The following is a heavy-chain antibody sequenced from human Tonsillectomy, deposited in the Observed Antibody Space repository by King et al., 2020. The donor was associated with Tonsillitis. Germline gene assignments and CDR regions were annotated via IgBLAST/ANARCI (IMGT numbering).Heavy chain of an antibody. CDR1: GFTFSDHY. D-gene: IGHD5/OR15-5a*01. V-gene: IGHV3-11*01. Sequence: VQLVESGGGFVQPGGSLRLSCAASGFTFSDHYMSWIRQAPGKGLEWVSYISASGSSRFYSDSVKGRFTISRDSARDSLYLQMNSLRAEDTAVYYCARAGRKTSVHQYMDVWGKGTTVTVSS. CDR2: ISASGSSR. CDR3: ARAGRKTSVHQYMDV. J-gene: IGHJ6*03.